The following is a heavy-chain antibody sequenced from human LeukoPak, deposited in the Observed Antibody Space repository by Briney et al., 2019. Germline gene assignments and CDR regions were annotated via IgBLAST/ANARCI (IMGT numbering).Heavy chain of an antibody. V-gene: IGHV3-30*02. CDR2: IRYDGSDN. CDR1: GFTFSSYG. CDR3: AKDKGPTYYFDY. Sequence: GGSLRLSCAASGFTFSSYGLHWVRQAPGKRLEWVAFIRYDGSDNYYADSVKGRFTISRDNSKNTLYLQMNSLRAEDTAVYYCAKDKGPTYYFDYWGQGTLVTVSS. J-gene: IGHJ4*02.